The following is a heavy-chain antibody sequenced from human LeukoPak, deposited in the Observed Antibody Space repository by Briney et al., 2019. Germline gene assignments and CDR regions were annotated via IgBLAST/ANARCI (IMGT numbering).Heavy chain of an antibody. CDR3: ARGVPAAGLDF. D-gene: IGHD2-2*01. Sequence: PSETLSLTCTVSGGSISSGDYYWSWIRQPPGKGLEWIGYIYYSGSTYYNPSLKSRVTISVDKSKNQFSLKLSSVTAADTAVYHCARGVPAAGLDFWGQGTLVTVSS. CDR2: IYYSGST. J-gene: IGHJ4*02. CDR1: GGSISSGDYY. V-gene: IGHV4-30-4*01.